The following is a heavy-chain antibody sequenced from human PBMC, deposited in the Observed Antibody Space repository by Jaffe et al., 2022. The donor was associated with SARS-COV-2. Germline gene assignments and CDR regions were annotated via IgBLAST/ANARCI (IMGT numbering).Heavy chain of an antibody. CDR3: ARRTLGHCNRTSCSYFYIDV. Sequence: QLQLQESGPGLVKPSETLSLTCSVSGGSVSNSAYFWGWIRQPPGKGLEWIGSIYYDGTTYYNPSLKSRVTISVDTSKNQFSLRLSSVTAADTAVYHCARRTLGHCNRTSCSYFYIDVWGKGTTVTVSS. D-gene: IGHD2-2*01. V-gene: IGHV4-39*01. CDR1: GGSVSNSAYF. J-gene: IGHJ6*03. CDR2: IYYDGTT.